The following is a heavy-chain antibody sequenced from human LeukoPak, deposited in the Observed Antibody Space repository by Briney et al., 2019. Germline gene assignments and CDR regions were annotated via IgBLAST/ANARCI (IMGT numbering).Heavy chain of an antibody. CDR2: ISWNSGSI. J-gene: IGHJ4*02. D-gene: IGHD4-17*01. Sequence: PGGSLRLSCAASGFTFDDYAMHWVRQAPGKGLEWVSGISWNSGSIGYADSVKGRFTISRDNAKNSLYLQMNSLRAEDTAVYYCAGEPFTVTTGCAAYWGQGTLVTVSS. CDR1: GFTFDDYA. CDR3: AGEPFTVTTGCAAY. V-gene: IGHV3-9*01.